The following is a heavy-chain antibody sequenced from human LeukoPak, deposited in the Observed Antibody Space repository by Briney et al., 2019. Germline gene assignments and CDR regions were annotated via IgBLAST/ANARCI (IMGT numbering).Heavy chain of an antibody. CDR2: IKSKTDGGAS. CDR3: STLWYGA. D-gene: IGHD3-10*01. V-gene: IGHV3-15*01. Sequence: PGGSLRLSCAASGFTFTNAWMYWVRQAPGKGLEWVGRIKSKTDGGASDYAAPVTGRFTISRDDSKSTLYLEMNSLKTEDTGVYYCSTLWYGAWGQGTLVTVSS. CDR1: GFTFTNAW. J-gene: IGHJ5*02.